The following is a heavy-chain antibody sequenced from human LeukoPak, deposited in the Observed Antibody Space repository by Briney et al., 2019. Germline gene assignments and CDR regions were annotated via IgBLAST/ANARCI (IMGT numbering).Heavy chain of an antibody. D-gene: IGHD2-8*01. CDR2: IRYDGSNK. CDR3: ARDPRGEYCTNGVCSKTTPQIFQH. V-gene: IGHV3-30*04. CDR1: GFTFSNYA. Sequence: GRSLRLSCAASGFTFSNYAIHWVRQAPGKGLEWVAFIRYDGSNKYYADSVKGRFTISRDNAKNSLYLQMNSLRAEDTAVYYCARDPRGEYCTNGVCSKTTPQIFQHWGQGTLVTVSS. J-gene: IGHJ1*01.